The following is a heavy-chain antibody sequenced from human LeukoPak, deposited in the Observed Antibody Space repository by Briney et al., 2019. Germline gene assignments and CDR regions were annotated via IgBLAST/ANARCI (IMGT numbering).Heavy chain of an antibody. J-gene: IGHJ4*02. D-gene: IGHD1-26*01. V-gene: IGHV1-2*06. Sequence: EASVKVSCKASGYTFTGYYMHWVRQATGQGLEWMGRINPNGGGTNYAQKFQDRVTMTRDTSISTTYMELSRLRSDDTAVYYCARLSIIAAATIGWGQGTLVTVSS. CDR1: GYTFTGYY. CDR2: INPNGGGT. CDR3: ARLSIIAAATIG.